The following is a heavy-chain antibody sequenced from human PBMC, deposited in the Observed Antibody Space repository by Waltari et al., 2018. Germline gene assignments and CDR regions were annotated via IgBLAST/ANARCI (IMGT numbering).Heavy chain of an antibody. J-gene: IGHJ4*02. Sequence: EVQLVETGGGFIQPGGSLRLACAVPGFAVRDNHMSWVRQAPGKGLEWVSVIYSGASTYYADSVKGRFTISRDTSKNTVYLQMNSLRGEDTAVYFCASHYCSGGSCYFDYWGQGTLVTVSS. CDR3: ASHYCSGGSCYFDY. CDR2: IYSGAST. V-gene: IGHV3-53*02. D-gene: IGHD2-15*01. CDR1: GFAVRDNH.